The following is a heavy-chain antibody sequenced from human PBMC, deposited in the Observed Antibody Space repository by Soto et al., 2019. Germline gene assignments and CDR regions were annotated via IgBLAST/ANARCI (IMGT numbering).Heavy chain of an antibody. CDR1: GGSISSYY. J-gene: IGHJ5*02. CDR3: SRDSGYDLMDWFDP. Sequence: PSETLSITCTVSGGSISSYYWSWIRQPPWKGLEWIGYIYYSGSTNYNPSLKSRVTISVDTSKNQFSLKLSSVTAADTAVYYCSRDSGYDLMDWFDPWGQGTLV. V-gene: IGHV4-59*01. CDR2: IYYSGST. D-gene: IGHD5-12*01.